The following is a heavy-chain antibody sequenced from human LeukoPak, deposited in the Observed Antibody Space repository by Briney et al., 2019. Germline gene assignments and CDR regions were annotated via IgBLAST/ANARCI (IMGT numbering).Heavy chain of an antibody. CDR2: IYYSGST. D-gene: IGHD3-22*01. CDR1: GGSISSGGYY. J-gene: IGHJ4*02. V-gene: IGHV4-31*03. CDR3: ARERPDFYDSSGPRRYFDY. Sequence: SETLSLTCTVSGGSISSGGYYWSWIRQHPGKGLEWIGYIYYSGSTYYNPSLKSRVTISVDTSKNQFPLKLSSVTAADTAVYYCARERPDFYDSSGPRRYFDYWGQGTLVTVSS.